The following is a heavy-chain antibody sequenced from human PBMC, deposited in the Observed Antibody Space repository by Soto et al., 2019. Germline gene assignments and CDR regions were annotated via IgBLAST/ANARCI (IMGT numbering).Heavy chain of an antibody. J-gene: IGHJ3*02. CDR1: GFTFSSYA. CDR3: AREDVVVVAATNQFAFDI. CDR2: ISYDGSNK. Sequence: QVQLVESGGGVVQPGRSLRLSCAASGFTFSSYAMHWVRQAPGKGLEWLAVISYDGSNKYYADSVKGRFTISRDNSKNTLYLQMNSLRAEDTAVYYCAREDVVVVAATNQFAFDIWGQGTMVTVSS. D-gene: IGHD2-15*01. V-gene: IGHV3-30-3*01.